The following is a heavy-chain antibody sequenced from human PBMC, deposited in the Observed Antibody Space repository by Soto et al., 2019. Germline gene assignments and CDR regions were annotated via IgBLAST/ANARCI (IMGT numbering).Heavy chain of an antibody. Sequence: QMQLQESGPGLVKPSETLSLTCAVSSASISSEQRWSWVRQPPGKGLEWIGEIHHSGSTNKNPSLKSRVTMSVAKSKNQFSLNLNSVTAADTAVDYCARSFGWYAIDQWGQGTLVTVSS. V-gene: IGHV4-4*02. D-gene: IGHD6-19*01. CDR1: SASISSEQR. J-gene: IGHJ4*02. CDR3: ARSFGWYAIDQ. CDR2: IHHSGST.